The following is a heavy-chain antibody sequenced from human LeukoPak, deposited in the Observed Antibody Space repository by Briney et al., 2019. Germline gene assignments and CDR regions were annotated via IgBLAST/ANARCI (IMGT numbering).Heavy chain of an antibody. Sequence: PGGSLRLSCAASGFTVSGNYMSWVRQAPGKGVEWVSSISSSSSYIYYADSVKGRFTISRDNAKNSLYLQINSLRAEDTAVYYCARDQMGPRSSSWYSYYYGMDVWGQGTTVTVSS. CDR1: GFTVSGNY. CDR2: ISSSSSYI. V-gene: IGHV3-21*01. D-gene: IGHD6-13*01. CDR3: ARDQMGPRSSSWYSYYYGMDV. J-gene: IGHJ6*02.